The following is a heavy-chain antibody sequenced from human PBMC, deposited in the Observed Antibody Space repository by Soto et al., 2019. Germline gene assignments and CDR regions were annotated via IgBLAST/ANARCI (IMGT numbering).Heavy chain of an antibody. CDR1: GFTFSSYA. D-gene: IGHD3-3*01. CDR2: ISGSGGST. J-gene: IGHJ4*02. CDR3: AKIRLRSGSLRGDFYYFDY. V-gene: IGHV3-23*01. Sequence: EVQLLESGGGLVQPGGSLRLSCAASGFTFSSYAMSWVRQAPGKGLEWVSAISGSGGSTYYADSVKGRFTISRDNSKNTLYLQMNSLRDEDTAVYYCAKIRLRSGSLRGDFYYFDYWGQGTLVTVSS.